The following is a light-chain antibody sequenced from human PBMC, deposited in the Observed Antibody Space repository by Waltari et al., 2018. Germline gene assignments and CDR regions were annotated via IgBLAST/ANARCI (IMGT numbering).Light chain of an antibody. V-gene: IGLV2-14*01. CDR3: AAYASANTLL. CDR2: EVT. CDR1: SDDLGKYRY. Sequence: QSALTQPASVSGSPGQSLTISCTGTSDDLGKYRYVSWYQQHSGRAPKLILYEVTNRPSGVSDRFSGSKSGNTASLTISGLQTEDEADYYCAAYASANTLLFGGGTQLTVL. J-gene: IGLJ2*01.